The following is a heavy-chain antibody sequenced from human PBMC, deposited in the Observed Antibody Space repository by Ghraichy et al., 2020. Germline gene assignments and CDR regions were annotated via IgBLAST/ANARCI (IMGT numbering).Heavy chain of an antibody. D-gene: IGHD6-6*01. CDR3: ARPEYSSSSEYFQH. Sequence: GGSLRLSCAASGFTFSSYWMSWVRQAPGKGLEWVANIKQDGSEKYYVDSVKGRFTISRDNAKNSLYLQMNSLRAEDTAVYYCARPEYSSSSEYFQHWGQGTLVTVSS. CDR2: IKQDGSEK. J-gene: IGHJ1*01. V-gene: IGHV3-7*01. CDR1: GFTFSSYW.